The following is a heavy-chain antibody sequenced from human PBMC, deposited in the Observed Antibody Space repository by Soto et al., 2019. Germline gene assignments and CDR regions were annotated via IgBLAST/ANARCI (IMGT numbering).Heavy chain of an antibody. Sequence: EVQLLESGGDLFRPGGSLGLVCAASGFPFSNSGMRWVRQAPGQGLEWVSSIGPSGNTYYSDAVKGRFTISRDISKNTLFLQMDSLRAEDTATYYCAKLLHNSYYNVMDVWGQGTTVTVSS. CDR2: SIGPSGNT. J-gene: IGHJ6*02. V-gene: IGHV3-23*01. CDR3: AKLLHNSYYNVMDV. D-gene: IGHD4-4*01. CDR1: GFPFSNSG.